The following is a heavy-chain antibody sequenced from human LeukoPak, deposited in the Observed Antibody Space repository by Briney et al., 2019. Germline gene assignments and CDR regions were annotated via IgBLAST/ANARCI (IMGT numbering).Heavy chain of an antibody. D-gene: IGHD2-15*01. Sequence: SETLSLTCAVYGESFSGYYWSWIRQPPGKGLEWIGEINHSGSTNYNPSLKSRVTISVDTSKNQFSLKLSSVTAADTAVYYCARGLAIELVVVAAGSWFDPWGQGTLVTVSS. CDR1: GESFSGYY. CDR3: ARGLAIELVVVAAGSWFDP. CDR2: INHSGST. V-gene: IGHV4-34*01. J-gene: IGHJ5*02.